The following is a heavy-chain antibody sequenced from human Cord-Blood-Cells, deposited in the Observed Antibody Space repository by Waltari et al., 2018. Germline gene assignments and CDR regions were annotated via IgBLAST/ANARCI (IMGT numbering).Heavy chain of an antibody. CDR3: AHRTGYSSSWYDAFDI. J-gene: IGHJ3*02. D-gene: IGHD6-13*01. V-gene: IGHV1-69*01. CDR2: ISPSFGTA. Sequence: QVQLVQSGAEVKKPGSSVKVSCKASGGTFSSYAISWVRQAPGQGLEWMGGISPSFGTANDAQKFQGRVTITADESTSTAYMELSSLRSEDTAVYYCAHRTGYSSSWYDAFDIWGQGTMVTVSS. CDR1: GGTFSSYA.